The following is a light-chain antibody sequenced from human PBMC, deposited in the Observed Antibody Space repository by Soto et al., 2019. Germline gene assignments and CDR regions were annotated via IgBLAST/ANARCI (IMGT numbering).Light chain of an antibody. V-gene: IGLV2-14*01. CDR3: SSYTSSSPLGVV. J-gene: IGLJ2*01. CDR1: SSDVGGYNY. Sequence: QSALTQPASVSGSPGQSITISCTGTSSDVGGYNYVSWYQQHPGRAPKLMIYEVSNRPSGVSNRLSGSKSGNTASLTISGLQAEDEADYYCSSYTSSSPLGVVFGGGTKLTVL. CDR2: EVS.